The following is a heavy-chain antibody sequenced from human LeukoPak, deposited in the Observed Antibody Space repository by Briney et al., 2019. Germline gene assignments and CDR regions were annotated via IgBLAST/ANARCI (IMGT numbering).Heavy chain of an antibody. Sequence: ASVKVSCKASGYTFTSYDINWVRQATGQGLEWMGWMNPNSGNTGYSQNFQGRVTITRDTSASTAYMELSSLRFEDTAVYYCATEGVAICDYWGQGTLVTVSS. J-gene: IGHJ4*02. CDR2: MNPNSGNT. V-gene: IGHV1-8*03. CDR3: ATEGVAICDY. CDR1: GYTFTSYD. D-gene: IGHD3-9*01.